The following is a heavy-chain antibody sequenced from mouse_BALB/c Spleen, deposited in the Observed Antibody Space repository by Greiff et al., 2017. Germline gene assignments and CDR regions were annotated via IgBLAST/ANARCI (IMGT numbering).Heavy chain of an antibody. CDR2: ISSGGST. CDR1: GFTFSSYA. Sequence: EVKLVESGGGLVKPGGSLKLSCAASGFTFSSYAMSWVRQTPEKRLEWVASISSGGSTYYPDRVKGRFTISRDNARNILYLQMSSLRSEDTAMYYCARVEELLPVYWYFDVWGAGTTVTVSS. CDR3: ARVEELLPVYWYFDV. V-gene: IGHV5-6-5*01. D-gene: IGHD1-1*01. J-gene: IGHJ1*01.